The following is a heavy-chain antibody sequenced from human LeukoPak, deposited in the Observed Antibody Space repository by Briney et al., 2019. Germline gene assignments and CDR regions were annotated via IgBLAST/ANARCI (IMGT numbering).Heavy chain of an antibody. V-gene: IGHV3-48*01. J-gene: IGHJ6*03. CDR1: GFTFSSYS. Sequence: GGSLRLSCAASGFTFSSYSMNWVRQAPGKGLEWVSYISSSSSTIYYADSVKGRFTISRDNAKNSLYLQMNSLRAEDTAVYYCARVADTAMGYYYYMDVWGKGTTVTVSS. D-gene: IGHD5-18*01. CDR3: ARVADTAMGYYYYMDV. CDR2: ISSSSSTI.